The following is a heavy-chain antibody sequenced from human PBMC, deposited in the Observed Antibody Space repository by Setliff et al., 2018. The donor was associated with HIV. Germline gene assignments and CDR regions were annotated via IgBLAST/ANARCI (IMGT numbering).Heavy chain of an antibody. CDR3: TRDVWGYSNYYYYYMDV. Sequence: PGGSLRLSCAASGFTFSSYSMNWVRQAPGKGLEWVSSISSNSSYIYYADSVKGRFTISRDNAKNSLYLQMNSLKTEDTAVYYCTRDVWGYSNYYYYYMDVWGKGTTVTVSS. CDR2: ISSNSSYI. V-gene: IGHV3-21*03. D-gene: IGHD4-4*01. CDR1: GFTFSSYS. J-gene: IGHJ6*03.